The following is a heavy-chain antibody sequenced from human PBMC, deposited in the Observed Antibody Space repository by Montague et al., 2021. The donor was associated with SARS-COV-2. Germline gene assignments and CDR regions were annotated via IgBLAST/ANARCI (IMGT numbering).Heavy chain of an antibody. J-gene: IGHJ4*02. CDR1: GGSFSGYN. CDR2: INDSGGT. CDR3: ARGVPGY. D-gene: IGHD4/OR15-4a*01. V-gene: IGHV4-34*01. Sequence: SETLSLTCAVYGGSFSGYNWGWVRQSPGKGLEWIGQINDSGGTKYNPSLKSRVTISLDTSKNQFSLKLRSVTAADTAVYYCARGVPGYWGQGTLVTVSS.